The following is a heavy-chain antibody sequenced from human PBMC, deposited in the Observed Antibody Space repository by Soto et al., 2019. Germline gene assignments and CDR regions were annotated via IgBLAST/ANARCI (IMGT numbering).Heavy chain of an antibody. Sequence: PSETLSLTCTVSGGSISSGGYYWSWIRQHPGKGMEWIGYIYYSGSTYYNPSLKSRVTISVDTSKNQFSLKLSSVTASDTAVYYCARVDRSVFDYWGQGTLVTVSS. J-gene: IGHJ4*02. V-gene: IGHV4-31*03. CDR2: IYYSGST. CDR1: GGSISSGGYY. CDR3: ARVDRSVFDY.